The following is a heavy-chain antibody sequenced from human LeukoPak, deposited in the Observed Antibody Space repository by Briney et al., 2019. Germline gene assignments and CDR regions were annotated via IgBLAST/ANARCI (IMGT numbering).Heavy chain of an antibody. CDR1: GYTFTNYG. D-gene: IGHD3-10*01. CDR3: ARGQGSRRVSAY. V-gene: IGHV1-8*02. J-gene: IGHJ4*02. Sequence: GASVKVSCKASGYTFTNYGITWVRQAPGQGLEWMGWMNPNSGNTGYAQKFQGRVTMTRNTSISTAYMELSSLRSEDTAVYYCARGQGSRRVSAYWGQGTLVTVSS. CDR2: MNPNSGNT.